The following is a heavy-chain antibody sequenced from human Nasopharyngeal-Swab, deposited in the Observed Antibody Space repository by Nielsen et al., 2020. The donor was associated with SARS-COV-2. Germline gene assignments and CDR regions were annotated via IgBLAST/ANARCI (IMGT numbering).Heavy chain of an antibody. CDR3: ARESVSITTYIDH. Sequence: GESLKISCEATGFTFFSGHWMSWVRQAPGKGLEWVANIKPDGSEKNYVDSVKGRFTISRDNARNSLYLQINSLRAEDTAMYYCARESVSITTYIDHWGQGTLVTVSS. J-gene: IGHJ4*02. CDR2: IKPDGSEK. CDR1: GFTFFSGHW. D-gene: IGHD3-22*01. V-gene: IGHV3-7*03.